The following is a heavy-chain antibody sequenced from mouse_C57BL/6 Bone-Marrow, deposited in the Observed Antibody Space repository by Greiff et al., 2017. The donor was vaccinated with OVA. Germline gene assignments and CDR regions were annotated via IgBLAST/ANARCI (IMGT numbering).Heavy chain of an antibody. V-gene: IGHV1-55*01. D-gene: IGHD1-1*01. CDR1: GYTFTSYW. CDR3: AIRDYYGSSHYAMDY. J-gene: IGHJ4*01. CDR2: IYPGSGST. Sequence: QVQLQQPGAELVKPGASVKMSCTASGYTFTSYWITWVKQRPGQGLEWIGDIYPGSGSTNYNEKFKGKATLTVDTSSSTAYMQLSSLTSEDSAVYYCAIRDYYGSSHYAMDYWGQGTSVTVSS.